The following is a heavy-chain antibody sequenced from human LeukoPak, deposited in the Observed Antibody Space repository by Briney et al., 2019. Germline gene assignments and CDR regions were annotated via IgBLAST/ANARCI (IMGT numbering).Heavy chain of an antibody. D-gene: IGHD3-10*01. CDR3: ARDFGGMDV. CDR1: GGSFSGYY. Sequence: TSETLSLTCAVYGGSFSGYYWSWIRQPPGKGLEWIGEINHSGSTNYNPSLKSRVTISVDTSKNQFSLKLSSVTAADTAVYYCARDFGGMDVWGQGTTVTVSS. CDR2: INHSGST. V-gene: IGHV4-34*01. J-gene: IGHJ6*02.